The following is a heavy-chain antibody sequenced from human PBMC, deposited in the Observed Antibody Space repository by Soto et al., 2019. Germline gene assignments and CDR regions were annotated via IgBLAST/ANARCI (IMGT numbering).Heavy chain of an antibody. V-gene: IGHV1-58*01. CDR3: AAATTVTTFDY. D-gene: IGHD4-17*01. J-gene: IGHJ4*02. CDR2: IVVASGNT. CDR1: GFTFSSSA. Sequence: GASVKVSCKASGFTFSSSAVQWVRQGRGQRLEWIGWIVVASGNTNYAQKFQERVTITRDMSTSTAYMELSSLRSEDTAVYYCAAATTVTTFDYWGQGTLVTVSS.